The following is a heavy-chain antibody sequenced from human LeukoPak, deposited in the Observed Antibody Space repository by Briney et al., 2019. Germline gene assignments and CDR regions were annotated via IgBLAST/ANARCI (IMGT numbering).Heavy chain of an antibody. Sequence: GGSLRLSCAASGFTFSDYYMSWIRQAPGKGLEWVSYISSGGSTIYYADSVKGRLTISRDNAKNSLYLQMNSLRAEDTAVYYCARVHSYGSGFYYYYYMDVWGKGTTVTVSS. CDR3: ARVHSYGSGFYYYYYMDV. CDR1: GFTFSDYY. J-gene: IGHJ6*03. D-gene: IGHD5-18*01. V-gene: IGHV3-11*04. CDR2: ISSGGSTI.